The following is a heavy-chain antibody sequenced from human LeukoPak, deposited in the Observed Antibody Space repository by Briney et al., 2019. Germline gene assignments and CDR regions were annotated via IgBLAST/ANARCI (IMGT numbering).Heavy chain of an antibody. J-gene: IGHJ4*02. D-gene: IGHD6-13*01. Sequence: SGGSLRLSCAASGFTVSSNYMSWVRQAPGKGLEWVSVIYSGGSTYYADSVKGRFTISRDNSKNTLYLQMNSLRAEDTAVYYCARGLLPAGSNPRDYWGQGTQVTVSS. CDR3: ARGLLPAGSNPRDY. V-gene: IGHV3-53*01. CDR1: GFTVSSNY. CDR2: IYSGGST.